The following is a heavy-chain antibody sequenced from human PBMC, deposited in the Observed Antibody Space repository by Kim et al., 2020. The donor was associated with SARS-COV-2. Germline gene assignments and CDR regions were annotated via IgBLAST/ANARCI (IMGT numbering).Heavy chain of an antibody. CDR2: IYPDDSDT. CDR1: GYSFNTHW. D-gene: IGHD3-22*01. V-gene: IGHV5-51*01. Sequence: GESLKISCQGSGYSFNTHWIAWVRQMPGKGLEWMGNIYPDDSDTRYSPSFQGQVTISADKSISTAYLQWNSLRASDTARYYCANYYYGGGGSEAFDVWGQGTMVIVSS. CDR3: ANYYYGGGGSEAFDV. J-gene: IGHJ3*01.